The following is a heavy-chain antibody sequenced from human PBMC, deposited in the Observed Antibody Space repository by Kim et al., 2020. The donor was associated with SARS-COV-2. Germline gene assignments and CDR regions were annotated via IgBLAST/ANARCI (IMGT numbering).Heavy chain of an antibody. Sequence: GGSLRLSCAASGFSVSTYWMHWVRQRPGKGLDWVARINEDGRTTNYAGSVRGRFFISKDSAANTLSLQMSGLRAEDTAVYFCSRDTFGPVDFWGQGSLVT. V-gene: IGHV3-74*01. CDR3: SRDTFGPVDF. CDR1: GFSVSTYW. J-gene: IGHJ4*02. CDR2: INEDGRTT. D-gene: IGHD3-3*01.